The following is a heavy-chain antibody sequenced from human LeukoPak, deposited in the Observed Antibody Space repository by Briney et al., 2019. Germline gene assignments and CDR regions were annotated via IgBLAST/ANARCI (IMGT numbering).Heavy chain of an antibody. Sequence: ASVKVSCKASGYTLTSYDINWVRQATGQGLEWMGWMNPNSGNTGYAQKFQGRVTMTRNTSISTAYMELSSLRSEDTAVYYCARAGDIVLMVYAVDPYYFDYWGQGTLATVSS. CDR2: MNPNSGNT. J-gene: IGHJ4*02. CDR1: GYTLTSYD. V-gene: IGHV1-8*01. D-gene: IGHD2-8*01. CDR3: ARAGDIVLMVYAVDPYYFDY.